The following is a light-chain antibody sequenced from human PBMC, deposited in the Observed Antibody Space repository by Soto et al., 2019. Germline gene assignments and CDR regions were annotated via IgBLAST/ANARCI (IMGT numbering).Light chain of an antibody. V-gene: IGLV1-44*01. CDR2: LND. CDR3: TAWDDSLIGPV. CDR1: SSNIGRNT. Sequence: QSVLTQPPSASGTPGQRVTISCSGSSSNIGRNTVNWYQLLPGTAPRLLIYLNDQQPSGVPARFSGSKSGTSASLAISGLQSEDEADYYCTAWDDSLIGPVFGGGTKLTVL. J-gene: IGLJ3*02.